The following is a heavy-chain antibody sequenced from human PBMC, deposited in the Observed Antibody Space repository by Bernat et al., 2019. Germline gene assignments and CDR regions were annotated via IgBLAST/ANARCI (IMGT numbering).Heavy chain of an antibody. J-gene: IGHJ4*02. V-gene: IGHV1-3*01. CDR1: GYTFANYA. CDR3: ARSIDPAPGWEGRFDY. D-gene: IGHD1-26*01. CDR2: INGGTSHT. Sequence: QVQLVQSGAEVRKPGASVRVSCKTSGYTFANYAIHCVRQAPGQRLEWMGWINGGTSHTRDEQKFQGRFTITRDTSASTVYMDLSSLRSDDTAVYYCARSIDPAPGWEGRFDYWGQGTQVTVPS.